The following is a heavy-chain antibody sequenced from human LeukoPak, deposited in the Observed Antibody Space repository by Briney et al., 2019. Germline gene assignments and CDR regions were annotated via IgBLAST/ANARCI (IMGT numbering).Heavy chain of an antibody. CDR2: INWNGDST. CDR3: ARVVHYGSSGYWEFDY. J-gene: IGHJ4*02. Sequence: GGSLRLSCAASGFTFVDYGMSWVRQAPGKGPEWAPGINWNGDSTGCADSVKGRFTISRDNAKNSLYLQMNSLRAEDTALYYCARVVHYGSSGYWEFDYWGQGTLVTVSS. V-gene: IGHV3-20*04. CDR1: GFTFVDYG. D-gene: IGHD3-22*01.